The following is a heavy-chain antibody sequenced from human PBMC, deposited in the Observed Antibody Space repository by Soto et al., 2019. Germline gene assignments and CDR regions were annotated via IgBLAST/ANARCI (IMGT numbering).Heavy chain of an antibody. D-gene: IGHD3-10*01. Sequence: EVPLVESGGGLVQPGGSLRLSCAASGFTFSNFWMNWVRQAPGRGLEWLAIIRQDGSEDLYVDSLKDRFTISRDNAKNSLYLQINSLRAEDTAVYYCAGGSGWLIDHWGQGTLVTVSS. CDR1: GFTFSNFW. CDR2: IRQDGSED. V-gene: IGHV3-7*04. CDR3: AGGSGWLIDH. J-gene: IGHJ4*02.